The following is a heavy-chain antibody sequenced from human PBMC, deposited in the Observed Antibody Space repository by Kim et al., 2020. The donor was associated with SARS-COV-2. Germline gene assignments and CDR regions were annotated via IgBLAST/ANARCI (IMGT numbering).Heavy chain of an antibody. Sequence: KGRFTISRDNSKNTLYLQMNSLRAEDTAVYYCAKNFGYSSGGYYYYGMDVWGQGTTVTVSS. CDR3: AKNFGYSSGGYYYYGMDV. J-gene: IGHJ6*02. D-gene: IGHD6-25*01. V-gene: IGHV3-23*01.